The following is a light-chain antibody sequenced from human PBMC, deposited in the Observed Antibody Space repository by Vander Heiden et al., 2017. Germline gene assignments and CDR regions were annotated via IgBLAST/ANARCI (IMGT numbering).Light chain of an antibody. CDR3: QQYEKLPLT. V-gene: IGKV1-33*01. CDR1: QDITNY. J-gene: IGKJ4*01. CDR2: DSS. Sequence: DIQMTQSPSFLSASVGDRVTLTCQASQDITNYLNWYQQKPGKAPKLLIYDSSNLETGVPSRFSGGGSGTDFTLTISSLQPEDFGTYFCQQYEKLPLTFGGGTKVE.